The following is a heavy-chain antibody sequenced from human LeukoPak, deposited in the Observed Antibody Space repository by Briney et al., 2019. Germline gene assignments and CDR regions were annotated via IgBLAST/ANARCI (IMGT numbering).Heavy chain of an antibody. D-gene: IGHD3-22*01. CDR1: GYTFIDYY. J-gene: IGHJ5*02. V-gene: IGHV1-2*02. Sequence: ASVKVSCKTSGYTFIDYYVYWVRQAPGQGLEWMGWIDPNSGNTIYAQKFQGRVTITRDTSINTAYMVLSRLTSEDTAVYYCVGISPRFYFDISNSWGQGTLVTVSS. CDR3: VGISPRFYFDISNS. CDR2: IDPNSGNT.